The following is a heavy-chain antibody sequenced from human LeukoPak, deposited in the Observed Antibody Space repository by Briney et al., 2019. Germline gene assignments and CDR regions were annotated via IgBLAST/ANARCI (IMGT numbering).Heavy chain of an antibody. J-gene: IGHJ4*02. CDR2: INPNSGGT. Sequence: ASVKVSCKASGYTFTGYYMHWVRQAPGQGLELMGWINPNSGGTNYAQKFQGRVTMTRDTSISTAYMELSRLRSDDTAVYYCARGWGRYISPLGYWGQGTLVTVSS. D-gene: IGHD7-27*01. CDR3: ARGWGRYISPLGY. V-gene: IGHV1-2*02. CDR1: GYTFTGYY.